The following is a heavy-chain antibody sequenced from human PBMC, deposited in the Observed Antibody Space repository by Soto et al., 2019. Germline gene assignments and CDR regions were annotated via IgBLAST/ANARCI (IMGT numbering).Heavy chain of an antibody. V-gene: IGHV3-13*01. CDR2: IGTAGDT. J-gene: IGHJ6*02. CDR1: GFTFSSYD. Sequence: GGSLRLSCAASGFTFSSYDMHWVRQATGKGLEWVSAIGTAGDTYYPGSVKGRFTISRENAKNSLYLQMNSLRAGDTAVYYCERDIKREVGATNYYSYGMDVWGQGTTVTVP. CDR3: ERDIKREVGATNYYSYGMDV. D-gene: IGHD1-26*01.